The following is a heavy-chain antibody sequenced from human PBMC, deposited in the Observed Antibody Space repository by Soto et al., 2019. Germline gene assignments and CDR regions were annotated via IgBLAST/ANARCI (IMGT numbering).Heavy chain of an antibody. CDR2: LIGGHYGT. J-gene: IGHJ5*02. V-gene: IGHV3-23*01. D-gene: IGHD3-10*01. Sequence: GGSLRLSCTASGFTLQNYAMAWVRQAPGKGLEWVSTLIGGHYGTAYSYSVKGRFTVSRDNSKNCLYLQMNSLGVEDTAMYFCAKGKSTGDIDWFDAWGQGSLVTVSS. CDR1: GFTLQNYA. CDR3: AKGKSTGDIDWFDA.